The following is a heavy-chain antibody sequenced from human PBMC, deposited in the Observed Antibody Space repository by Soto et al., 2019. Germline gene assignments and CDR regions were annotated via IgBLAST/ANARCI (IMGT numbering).Heavy chain of an antibody. CDR1: GGSISSSSYY. D-gene: IGHD3-22*01. V-gene: IGHV4-39*01. Sequence: SETLSLTCTVSGGSISSSSYYWGWIRQPPGKGLEWIGSIYYSGSTYYNPSLKSRVTISVDTSRNQFSLKLSSVTAADTAVYYCARGVTDSSGSLNWFDPWGQGTLVTVSS. CDR2: IYYSGST. CDR3: ARGVTDSSGSLNWFDP. J-gene: IGHJ5*02.